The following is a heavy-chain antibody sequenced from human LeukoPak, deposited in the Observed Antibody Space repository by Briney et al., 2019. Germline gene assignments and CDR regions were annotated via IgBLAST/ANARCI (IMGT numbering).Heavy chain of an antibody. D-gene: IGHD3-9*01. V-gene: IGHV3-64*04. CDR1: GFTFRSYA. CDR3: ARDTYDILTGYYKWAFDI. CDR2: ISSNGGST. Sequence: PGGSLRLSCSASGFTFRSYAVHWVRQAPGKGLEYISSISSNGGSTYYADSVKGRFTISRDNAKNSLYLQMNSLRAEDTAVYYCARDTYDILTGYYKWAFDIWGQGTMVTVSS. J-gene: IGHJ3*02.